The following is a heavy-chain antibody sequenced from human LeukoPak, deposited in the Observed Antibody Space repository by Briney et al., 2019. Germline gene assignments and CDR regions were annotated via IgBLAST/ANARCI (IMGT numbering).Heavy chain of an antibody. V-gene: IGHV6-1*01. J-gene: IGHJ4*02. CDR2: TYFRFKLFH. D-gene: IGHD1-1*01. CDR1: GDSVSSHSAA. CDR3: VRWVHDDRYLDY. Sequence: SQTLSLTCAISGDSVSSHSAAWNWIRQSPSRGLEWLGRTYFRFKLFHDYALSVNGRITINPDTSRNQFSLQLDSVTPEDTAVYYCVRWVHDDRYLDYWGQGTLVTVSS.